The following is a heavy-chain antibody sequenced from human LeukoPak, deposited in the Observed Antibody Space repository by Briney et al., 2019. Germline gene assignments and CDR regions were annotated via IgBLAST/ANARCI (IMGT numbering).Heavy chain of an antibody. V-gene: IGHV3-21*01. CDR1: GFTFSSYS. CDR2: ISSSSSYI. CDR3: ARTRDGYNIYYYYYMDV. Sequence: GGSLRLSCAASGFTFSSYSMNWVRQAPGKGLEWVSSISSSSSYIYYADSVKGRFTISRDNAKNSLYLQMNSLRAEDTAVYYCARTRDGYNIYYYYYMDVWGKGTTVTVSS. D-gene: IGHD5-24*01. J-gene: IGHJ6*03.